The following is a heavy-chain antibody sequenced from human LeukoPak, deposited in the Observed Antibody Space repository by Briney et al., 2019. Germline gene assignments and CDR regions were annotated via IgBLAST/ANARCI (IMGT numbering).Heavy chain of an antibody. CDR3: ARVTPPTTYYYGSGSYRGGWFDP. D-gene: IGHD3-10*01. CDR1: GFTFSNYS. CDR2: ISSSSSYM. J-gene: IGHJ5*02. V-gene: IGHV3-21*04. Sequence: GGSLRLSCAASGFTFSNYSMNWVRQAPGKGLEWVSSISSSSSYMYDSDSVKGRFTISRDNAKNSLYLQMNSLRAEDTALYHCARVTPPTTYYYGSGSYRGGWFDPWGQGTLVTVSS.